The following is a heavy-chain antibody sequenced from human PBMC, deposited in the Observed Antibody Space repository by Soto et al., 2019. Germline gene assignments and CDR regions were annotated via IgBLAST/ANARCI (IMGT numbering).Heavy chain of an antibody. CDR1: GYTFSTSG. CDR2: ISTYNGDA. J-gene: IGHJ6*02. D-gene: IGHD6-6*01. V-gene: IGHV1-18*01. Sequence: QAQLEQSGAEVKKPGASVKVSCKSSGYTFSTSGISWVRQAPGQGLEWMGWISTYNGDANYAQRVQGRVTMTTDTSRSTPFMELRSLRSDATAVYYCAREGPRPYYYYGMDVWGQGTTVTVSS. CDR3: AREGPRPYYYYGMDV.